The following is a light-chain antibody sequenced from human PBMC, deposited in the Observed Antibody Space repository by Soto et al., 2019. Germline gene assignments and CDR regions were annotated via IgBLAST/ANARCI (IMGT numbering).Light chain of an antibody. CDR2: AAS. J-gene: IGKJ1*01. CDR1: QGIRND. V-gene: IGKV1-6*01. CDR3: LQDHNYPRT. Sequence: AIQMTQSPSSLSASVGDRVTITCRASQGIRNDLGWYQQKPGKAPKLLIYAASSLQSGVPSRFSGSGAGTDFTLTISNLQPEDFATYYCLQDHNYPRTFGQGTKVDIK.